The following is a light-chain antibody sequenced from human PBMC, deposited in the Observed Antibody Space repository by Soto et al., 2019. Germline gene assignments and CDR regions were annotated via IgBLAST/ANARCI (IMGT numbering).Light chain of an antibody. J-gene: IGKJ1*01. CDR1: QSVSNN. CDR3: QQYNNWPPWT. Sequence: EIVMTQSPATLSVSPGERATLSCRASQSVSNNLAWYQQKAGQAPRLLIYGASTRATGIPARFSGSGSGTEFTLTISSLQSEDLAVYYCQQYNNWPPWTCGQGTKVEIK. CDR2: GAS. V-gene: IGKV3-15*01.